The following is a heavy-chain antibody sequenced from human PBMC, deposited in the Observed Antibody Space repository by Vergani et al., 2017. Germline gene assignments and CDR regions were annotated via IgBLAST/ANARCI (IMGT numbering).Heavy chain of an antibody. V-gene: IGHV3-23*04. CDR1: GFTFSSAW. CDR3: AKAVSIVVVTAPFDY. Sequence: EVQPVESGGGLVKPGGSLRLSCTTSGFTFSSAWMSWVRQAPGKGLEWVSGISGRRGDDTYYADSVKGRFTISRDNSENTLYLQMNRLRAEDTAVYYCAKAVSIVVVTAPFDYWGPGTLVTVSS. J-gene: IGHJ4*02. CDR2: ISGRRGDDT. D-gene: IGHD2-21*02.